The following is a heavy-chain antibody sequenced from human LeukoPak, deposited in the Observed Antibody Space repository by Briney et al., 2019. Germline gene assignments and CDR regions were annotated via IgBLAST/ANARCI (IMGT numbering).Heavy chain of an antibody. V-gene: IGHV3-21*01. J-gene: IGHJ4*02. CDR3: ARDPTPPYDSSGYFDY. Sequence: GGSLRLSCAASGFTFSSYSMNWARQAPGKGLEWVSSISSSSSYIYYADSVKGRFTISRDNAKNSLYLQMNSLRAEDTAVYYCARDPTPPYDSSGYFDYWGQGTLVTVSS. CDR2: ISSSSSYI. D-gene: IGHD3-22*01. CDR1: GFTFSSYS.